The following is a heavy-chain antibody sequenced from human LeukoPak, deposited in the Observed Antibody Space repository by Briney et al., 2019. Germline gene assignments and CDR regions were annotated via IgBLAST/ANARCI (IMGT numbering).Heavy chain of an antibody. CDR1: GLTFSSYD. CDR3: DTRPRY. V-gene: IGHV3-48*03. CDR2: ISNSGNTI. J-gene: IGHJ4*02. Sequence: GESLRLSCVVSGLTFSSYDMNWVRQAPAKGREGISDISNSGNTIYYAHSVKGRFTISRDNAKNSLYLQMNSLRAEDTAVYYCDTRPRYWGQGTLVTVSP. D-gene: IGHD2-2*01.